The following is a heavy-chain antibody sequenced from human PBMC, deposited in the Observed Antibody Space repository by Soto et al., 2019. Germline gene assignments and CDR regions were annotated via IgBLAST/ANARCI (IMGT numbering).Heavy chain of an antibody. D-gene: IGHD5-12*01. Sequence: PSETLSLTCAVYGGSFGDHYWTWIRQPPGKGLEWIGEVNLSGSTNYNPSLKGRVTISVDTSKNQFSLKLSSVTAADTAVYYCASQVIVATPYFDYWGQGTLVTVSS. J-gene: IGHJ4*02. V-gene: IGHV4-34*01. CDR3: ASQVIVATPYFDY. CDR1: GGSFGDHY. CDR2: VNLSGST.